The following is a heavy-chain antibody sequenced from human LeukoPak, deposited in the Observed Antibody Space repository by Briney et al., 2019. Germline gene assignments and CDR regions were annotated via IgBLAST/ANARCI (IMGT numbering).Heavy chain of an antibody. V-gene: IGHV3-30*18. CDR2: VSYDGSKK. D-gene: IGHD5-18*01. CDR3: AKELRGYSYGEH. CDR1: GFTFNNYG. J-gene: IGHJ4*02. Sequence: GGSLRLSCAASGFTFNNYGMHWVRQAPGKGLEWVAVVSYDGSKKFYADSVKGRFTISRDNSKNTLSLQMNSLRAEDTAVCYCAKELRGYSYGEHWGQGTLVTVSS.